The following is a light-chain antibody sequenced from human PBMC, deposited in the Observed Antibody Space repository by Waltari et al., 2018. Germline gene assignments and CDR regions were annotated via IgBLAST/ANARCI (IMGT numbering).Light chain of an antibody. V-gene: IGKV3-20*01. J-gene: IGKJ1*01. CDR1: QSVSGSY. CDR3: QQYGSSPQT. Sequence: EIVLTQSPGTLSLSPGERATLSCRASQSVSGSYLAWYQQKPGQAPRLLIYGASNRATGIPDRVSGSGSGTDFTLTVSRLEPEDFAVYYCQQYGSSPQTFGQGTKVE. CDR2: GAS.